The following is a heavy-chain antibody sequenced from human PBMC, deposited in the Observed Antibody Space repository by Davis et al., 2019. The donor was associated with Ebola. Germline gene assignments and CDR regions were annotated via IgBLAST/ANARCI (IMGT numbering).Heavy chain of an antibody. Sequence: MPSETLSLTCTASGGSFSDYYWTWIHQAPGEGLEWIGEIHHSGNSKQNPSLKSRVTMSIDTSKNQFSLKMTSVTAADTAVYYCARSDYGSGDYMWGRNYYYYYGMDVWGQGTPVAVSS. CDR1: GGSFSDYY. V-gene: IGHV4-34*01. CDR3: ARSDYGSGDYMWGRNYYYYYGMDV. D-gene: IGHD3-10*01. CDR2: IHHSGNS. J-gene: IGHJ6*02.